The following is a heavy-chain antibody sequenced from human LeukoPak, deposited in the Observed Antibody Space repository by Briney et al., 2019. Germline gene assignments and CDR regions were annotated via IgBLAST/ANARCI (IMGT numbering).Heavy chain of an antibody. V-gene: IGHV3-48*01. CDR1: GFTFSSYS. Sequence: GGSLRLSCAASGFTFSSYSMNWVRQAPGKGLEWVSYISSSSSTIYYADSVKGRFTISRDNAKNSLYLQMSSLRVEDTAVYYCARSWATDFYVGFDPWGQGTLVTVSS. D-gene: IGHD3-3*01. CDR3: ARSWATDFYVGFDP. J-gene: IGHJ5*02. CDR2: ISSSSSTI.